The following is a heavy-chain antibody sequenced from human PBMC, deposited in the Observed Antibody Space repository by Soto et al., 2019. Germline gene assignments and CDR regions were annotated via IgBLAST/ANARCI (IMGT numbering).Heavy chain of an antibody. CDR2: IIPKSGTT. Sequence: SVKVSCKASGGTFTTYAFSWVRQAPGQGLEWMGGIIPKSGTTNYAQKFQGRVTISADESTTTAYMDLTSLRSEDTAVYYCAAEFSSSVEFFHYYGMDVWGQGTTVTVSS. V-gene: IGHV1-69*13. J-gene: IGHJ6*02. CDR1: GGTFTTYA. CDR3: AAEFSSSVEFFHYYGMDV. D-gene: IGHD6-6*01.